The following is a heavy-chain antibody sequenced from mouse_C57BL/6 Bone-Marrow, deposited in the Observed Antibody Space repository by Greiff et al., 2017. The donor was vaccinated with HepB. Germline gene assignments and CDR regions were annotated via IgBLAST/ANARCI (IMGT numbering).Heavy chain of an antibody. V-gene: IGHV1-81*01. Sequence: VKLMESGAELARPGASVKLSCKASGYTFTSYGISWVKQRTGQGLEWIGEIYPRSGNTYYNEKFKGKATLTADKSSSTAYMELRSLTSEDSAVYFCARGRLRRVMDYWGQGTSVTVSS. D-gene: IGHD2-4*01. J-gene: IGHJ4*01. CDR3: ARGRLRRVMDY. CDR1: GYTFTSYG. CDR2: IYPRSGNT.